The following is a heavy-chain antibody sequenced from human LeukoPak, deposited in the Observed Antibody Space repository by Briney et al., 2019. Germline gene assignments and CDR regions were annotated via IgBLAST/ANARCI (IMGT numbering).Heavy chain of an antibody. J-gene: IGHJ4*02. V-gene: IGHV3-74*01. CDR1: GFTFSNYW. CDR3: ARSYYERGGYVFDY. CDR2: INTDGRTA. Sequence: GGSLRLSCAASGFTFSNYWMHWVRQTPGKGLVWVSRINTDGRTASYADSVKGRFTISRDNAKNTLYLQMTSLRGEETAVYFCARSYYERGGYVFDYWGQGTLVTVSS. D-gene: IGHD3-22*01.